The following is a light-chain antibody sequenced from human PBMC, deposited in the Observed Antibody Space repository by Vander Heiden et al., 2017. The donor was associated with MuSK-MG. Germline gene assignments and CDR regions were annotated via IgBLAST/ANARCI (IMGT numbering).Light chain of an antibody. CDR1: QSVSSR. CDR2: DAS. J-gene: IGKJ1*01. V-gene: IGKV1-5*01. CDR3: QQVNSYPWT. Sequence: DIQMTQSPSTLSASVGDRVTITCRASQSVSSRLAWYQQQPGKAPKLLIFDASTLESGVPSRFSGSGFGTKFTLTISSLQPEDFAVYYCQQVNSYPWTFGQGSKVDFK.